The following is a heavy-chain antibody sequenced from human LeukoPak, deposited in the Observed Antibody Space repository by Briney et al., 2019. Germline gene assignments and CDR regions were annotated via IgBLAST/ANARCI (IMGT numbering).Heavy chain of an antibody. J-gene: IGHJ3*02. Sequence: SVKVSCKASGGTFSSYAISWVRQAPGQGLEWMGGIIPIFGTANYAQKFQGRVTITTDESTSTAYMELSSLRSEDTAVYYCARDEVEYSSSFFAFDIWGQGTMVIVSS. CDR2: IIPIFGTA. CDR3: ARDEVEYSSSFFAFDI. CDR1: GGTFSSYA. V-gene: IGHV1-69*05. D-gene: IGHD6-6*01.